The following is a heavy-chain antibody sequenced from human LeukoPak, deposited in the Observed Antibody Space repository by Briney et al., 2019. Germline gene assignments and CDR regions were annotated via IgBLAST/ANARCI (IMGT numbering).Heavy chain of an antibody. J-gene: IGHJ4*02. CDR1: GFTFSHYW. CDR2: IKRDGTGK. D-gene: IGHD3-22*01. CDR3: ASTINYYDSSGPRGVSDY. V-gene: IGHV3-7*01. Sequence: QTGGSLRLSCAASGFTFSHYWMTWVRQAPGKGLEWVANIKRDGTGKYYVDSVKGRFTISRDNAKNSLFLQMNSLRAEDTAVYYCASTINYYDSSGPRGVSDYWGQGTLVTVSS.